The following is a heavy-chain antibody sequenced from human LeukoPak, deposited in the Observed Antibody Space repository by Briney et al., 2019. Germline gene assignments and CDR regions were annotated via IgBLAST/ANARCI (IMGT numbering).Heavy chain of an antibody. D-gene: IGHD5-18*01. CDR1: GGSISRYY. CDR3: ARPGVGSGRYGAFDI. Sequence: TSETLSLTCTVSGGSISRYYWSRIRQPPGKGLEWIGYIYYSGSTDYNPSLKSRVTISVDTSKNQFSLKLTSVTAADTAVYYCARPGVGSGRYGAFDIWGQGTMVTVSS. J-gene: IGHJ3*02. CDR2: IYYSGST. V-gene: IGHV4-59*08.